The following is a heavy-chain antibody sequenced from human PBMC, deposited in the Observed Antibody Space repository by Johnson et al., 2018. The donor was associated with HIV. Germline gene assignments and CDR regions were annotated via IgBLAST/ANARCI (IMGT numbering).Heavy chain of an antibody. CDR2: IGTAGDT. D-gene: IGHD3-10*01. V-gene: IGHV3-13*01. CDR3: ARGRARRELVLGGAFDI. Sequence: VQLVESGGGLVQPGGSLRLSCAASGFTFSSYDMHWVRQAPGKGLALVSAIGTAGDTYYPGFVKCRFTISRENAKNSLYLQLGSLRPEDMAVYYCARGRARRELVLGGAFDIWGQGTKVTVSP. J-gene: IGHJ3*02. CDR1: GFTFSSYD.